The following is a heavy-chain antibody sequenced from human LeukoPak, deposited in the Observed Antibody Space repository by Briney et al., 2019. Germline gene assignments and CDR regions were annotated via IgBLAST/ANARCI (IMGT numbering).Heavy chain of an antibody. CDR2: IIPIYGSA. CDR1: GGSFTFTSHA. D-gene: IGHD3-22*01. V-gene: IGHV1-69*01. J-gene: IGHJ3*02. CDR3: AGFFYDNSGDAFDI. Sequence: TVKVSCKASGGSFTFTSHAISRVRQAPGQALEWMGGIIPIYGSANYAQMFQGRVTITSDESTRTVYMELSSLRPEDSAVHYCAGFFYDNSGDAFDIWGQGTMVTVSS.